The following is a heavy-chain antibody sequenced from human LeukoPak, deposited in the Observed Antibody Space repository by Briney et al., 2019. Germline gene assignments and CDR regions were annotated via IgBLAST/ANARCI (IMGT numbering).Heavy chain of an antibody. J-gene: IGHJ3*02. D-gene: IGHD3-10*01. CDR2: ISYDGSNK. V-gene: IGHV3-30*03. CDR3: ASSFGELYVAAFDI. CDR1: GFTFSGYG. Sequence: GGSLRLSCAASGFTFSGYGMHWVRQAPGKGLEWVAVISYDGSNKYYADSVKGRFTISRDNSKNTLYLQMNSLRAEDTAVYYCASSFGELYVAAFDIWGQGTMATVSS.